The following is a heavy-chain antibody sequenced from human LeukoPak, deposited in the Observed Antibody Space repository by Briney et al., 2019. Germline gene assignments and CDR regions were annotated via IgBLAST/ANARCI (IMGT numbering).Heavy chain of an antibody. CDR3: ARGGFYYDTSGYYFGY. Sequence: SETLSFTCTVSGGSISSYYWSWIRQPPGKGLEWIGYIYHSGSTNYNPSLKSRVTISVDTSKNQFSLKLTSVTAAVTAVYYCARGGFYYDTSGYYFGYWGQGTLVTVSS. CDR2: IYHSGST. V-gene: IGHV4-59*01. J-gene: IGHJ4*02. D-gene: IGHD3-22*01. CDR1: GGSISSYY.